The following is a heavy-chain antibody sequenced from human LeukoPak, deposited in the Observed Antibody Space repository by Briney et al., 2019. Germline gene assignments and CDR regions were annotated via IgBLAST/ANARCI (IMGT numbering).Heavy chain of an antibody. V-gene: IGHV4-61*02. CDR1: GGSISSGSYY. D-gene: IGHD6-6*01. CDR2: IYTSGST. Sequence: SETLSLTCTVSGGSISSGSYYWSWIRQPAGKGLEWIGRIYTSGSTNYNPSLKSRVTISVDTSKNQFSLKLSSVTAADTAVYYCARVASIAARLSYYYYYYMDVWGKGTTVTVSS. J-gene: IGHJ6*03. CDR3: ARVASIAARLSYYYYYYMDV.